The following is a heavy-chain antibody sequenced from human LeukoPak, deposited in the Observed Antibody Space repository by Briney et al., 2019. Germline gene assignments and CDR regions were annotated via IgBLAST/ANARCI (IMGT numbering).Heavy chain of an antibody. CDR3: AELGITMIGGV. J-gene: IGHJ6*04. CDR1: GFTFSSYW. Sequence: QTGGSLRLSCAASGFTFSSYWMSWVRQAPGKGLEWVANIKQDGSEKYYVDSVKGRFTISRDNAKNSLYPQMNSLRAEDTAVYYCAELGITMIGGVWGKGTTVTISS. D-gene: IGHD3-10*02. V-gene: IGHV3-7*01. CDR2: IKQDGSEK.